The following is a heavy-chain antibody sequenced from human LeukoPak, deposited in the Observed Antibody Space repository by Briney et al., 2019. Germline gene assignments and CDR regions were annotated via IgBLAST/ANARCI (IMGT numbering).Heavy chain of an antibody. V-gene: IGHV4-34*01. J-gene: IGHJ3*02. CDR2: INHSGST. CDR3: ARINYYDSSGYDAFDI. CDR1: GGSFSGYY. Sequence: PSETLSLTCAVYGGSFSGYYWSWIRQPPGKGLEWIGEINHSGSTNYNPSLKSRVTISVDTSKNQFSLKLSSVTAADTAVYYCARINYYDSSGYDAFDIWGQGKMVTVSS. D-gene: IGHD3-22*01.